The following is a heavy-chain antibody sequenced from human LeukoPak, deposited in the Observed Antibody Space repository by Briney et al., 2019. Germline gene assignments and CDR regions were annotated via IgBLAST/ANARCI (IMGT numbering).Heavy chain of an antibody. CDR1: GGSISSSNW. V-gene: IGHV4-4*02. CDR3: ARAGNYDILTGYPDAFDI. CDR2: IYHSGST. Sequence: TSETLSLTCAVSGGSISSSNWWSWVRQPPGQGLEWIGEIYHSGSTNYNPSLKSRVTISVDKSKNQFSLKLSSVTAADTAVYYCARAGNYDILTGYPDAFDIWGQGTMVTVSS. D-gene: IGHD3-9*01. J-gene: IGHJ3*02.